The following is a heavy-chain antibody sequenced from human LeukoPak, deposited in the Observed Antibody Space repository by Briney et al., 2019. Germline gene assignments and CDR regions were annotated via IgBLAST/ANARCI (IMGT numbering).Heavy chain of an antibody. V-gene: IGHV3-11*01. CDR2: ISSSGSTI. CDR1: GFTFSDYY. Sequence: PGGSLRLSCAASGFTFSDYYMSWIRQAPGKGLEWVSYISSSGSTIYYAASVKGRFTISRDNAKNSLYLQMNSLRAEDTAVYYCARRGYCSSTSCYTPTDYWGQGTLVTVSS. CDR3: ARRGYCSSTSCYTPTDY. J-gene: IGHJ4*02. D-gene: IGHD2-2*02.